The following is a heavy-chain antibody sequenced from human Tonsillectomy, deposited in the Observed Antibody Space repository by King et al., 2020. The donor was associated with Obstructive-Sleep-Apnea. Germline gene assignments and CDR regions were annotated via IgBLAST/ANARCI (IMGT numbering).Heavy chain of an antibody. V-gene: IGHV4-30-4*01. CDR3: ASAPATPPYFDY. J-gene: IGHJ4*02. D-gene: IGHD1-26*01. Sequence: VQLQESGPGLVKPSQTLSLTCTVSGGSISSGDYYWSWIRQPPGKGLEWIGYIYYSGCTYYNPSLKSRVTISVDTSKNPFSLKRSSVTAADTAVYYCASAPATPPYFDYWGQGTLVTVSS. CDR2: IYYSGCT. CDR1: GGSISSGDYY.